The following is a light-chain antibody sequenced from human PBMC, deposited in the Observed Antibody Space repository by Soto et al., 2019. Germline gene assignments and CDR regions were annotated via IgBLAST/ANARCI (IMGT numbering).Light chain of an antibody. CDR3: SSYTSSSTLPYV. J-gene: IGLJ1*01. Sequence: QSALTQPASVSGSPGQSINISCTGTSSDVGGYNYVSWYQQHPGKAPKLMIYEVSNRPSGVSNRFSGSKSGNTASLTISGLQAEDEADYYCSSYTSSSTLPYVFGTGTKLTVL. CDR2: EVS. CDR1: SSDVGGYNY. V-gene: IGLV2-14*01.